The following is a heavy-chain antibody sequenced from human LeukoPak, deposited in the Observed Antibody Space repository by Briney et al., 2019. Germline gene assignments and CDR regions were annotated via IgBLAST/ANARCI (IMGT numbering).Heavy chain of an antibody. CDR1: GFTFSSYG. D-gene: IGHD1-26*01. V-gene: IGHV3-30*18. J-gene: IGHJ6*02. Sequence: PGGSLRLSCAASGFTFSSYGMHWVRQAPGKGLEWVAVISYDGSNKYYADSVKGRFTISRDNSKNTLYLQMSSLRAEDTAVYYCAKRIRASIVDYYYGMDVWGQGTTVTVSS. CDR2: ISYDGSNK. CDR3: AKRIRASIVDYYYGMDV.